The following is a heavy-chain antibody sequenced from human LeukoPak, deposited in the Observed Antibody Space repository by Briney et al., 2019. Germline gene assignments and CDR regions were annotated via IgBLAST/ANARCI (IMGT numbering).Heavy chain of an antibody. Sequence: PSETLSLTCTVSGYSISCGYYWGWIRQPPGKGLEWIGSIYHSGSTYYNPSLKSRVTISVDTSKNQFSLKLSSVTAADTAVYYCARDRIAAATDAFDIWGQGTMVTVSS. CDR2: IYHSGST. J-gene: IGHJ3*02. D-gene: IGHD6-13*01. CDR1: GYSISCGYY. V-gene: IGHV4-38-2*02. CDR3: ARDRIAAATDAFDI.